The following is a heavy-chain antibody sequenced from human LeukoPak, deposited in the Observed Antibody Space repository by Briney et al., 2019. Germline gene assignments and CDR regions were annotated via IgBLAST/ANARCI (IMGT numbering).Heavy chain of an antibody. CDR2: ISSSSSYI. J-gene: IGHJ4*02. V-gene: IGHV3-21*01. D-gene: IGHD1-26*01. CDR3: ARDSGSYHQDLGREIDY. CDR1: GFTFSSYS. Sequence: GGSLRLSCAASGFTFSSYSMNWVRQAPGKGLEWVSSISSSSSYIYYADSVKGRFTISRDNAKNSLYLQMNSLRAEDTAVYYCARDSGSYHQDLGREIDYWGQGTLVTVSS.